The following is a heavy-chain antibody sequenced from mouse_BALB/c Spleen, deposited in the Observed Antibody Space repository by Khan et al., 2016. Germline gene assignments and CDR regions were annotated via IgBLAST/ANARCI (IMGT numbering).Heavy chain of an antibody. CDR1: GFTFSSYT. J-gene: IGHJ4*01. D-gene: IGHD2-1*01. CDR3: SRHGPSYGKDYSAMDY. V-gene: IGHV5-12-2*01. Sequence: EVELVESGGGLVQPGGSLKLSCAASGFTFSSYTMSWVRQTPEKRLEWVAYISNGGVNTYYTDTVKGRSSISRDNAKNTLYLQRSSLKSEDTAIYYCSRHGPSYGKDYSAMDYWVHRTSVTVSS. CDR2: ISNGGVNT.